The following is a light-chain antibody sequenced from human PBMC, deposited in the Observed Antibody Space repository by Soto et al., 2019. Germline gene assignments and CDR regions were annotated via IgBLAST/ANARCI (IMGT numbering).Light chain of an antibody. CDR3: QQYGSSPT. Sequence: EIVLTQSPGTLSLFPGERATLSCRASQSLTTSYLAWYQQKPGQAPRLLIYGASGRATGIPDRFSGSGSGTDFTLTISRLEPEDFAVYYCQQYGSSPTFGQGTRLEIK. V-gene: IGKV3-20*01. CDR1: QSLTTSY. J-gene: IGKJ5*01. CDR2: GAS.